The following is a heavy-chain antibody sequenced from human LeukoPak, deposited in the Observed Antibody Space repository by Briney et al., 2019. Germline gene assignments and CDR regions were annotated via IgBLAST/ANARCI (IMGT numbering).Heavy chain of an antibody. J-gene: IGHJ3*02. CDR3: AKDLRRRYYFGSGSRGGTFDI. Sequence: PGGSLRLSCAASGFMFSNYGMQWVRQAPGKGLEWVAVISYGGSNKYYADSVKGRFTISRDNSKNTLYLQMNSLRAEDTAVYYCAKDLRRRYYFGSGSRGGTFDIWGQGTMVTVSS. D-gene: IGHD3-10*01. V-gene: IGHV3-30*18. CDR2: ISYGGSNK. CDR1: GFMFSNYG.